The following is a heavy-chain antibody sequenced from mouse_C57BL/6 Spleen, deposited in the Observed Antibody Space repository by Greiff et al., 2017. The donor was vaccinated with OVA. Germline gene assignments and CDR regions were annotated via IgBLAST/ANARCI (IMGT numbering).Heavy chain of an antibody. J-gene: IGHJ1*03. CDR3: ANYYGSSYPYFDV. CDR2: ISYDGSN. V-gene: IGHV3-6*01. D-gene: IGHD1-1*01. CDR1: GYSITSGYY. Sequence: EVKLMESGPGLVKPSQSLSLTCSVTGYSITSGYYWNWIRQFPGNKLEWMGYISYDGSNNYNPSLKNRISITRDTSKNQFFLKLNSVTTEDTATYYCANYYGSSYPYFDVWGTGTTVTVSS.